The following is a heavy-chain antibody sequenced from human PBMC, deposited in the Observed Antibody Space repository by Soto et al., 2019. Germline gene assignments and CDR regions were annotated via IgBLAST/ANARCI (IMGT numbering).Heavy chain of an antibody. D-gene: IGHD1-26*01. CDR1: GGSFSGYY. J-gene: IGHJ4*02. CDR2: INHSGST. V-gene: IGHV4-34*01. CDR3: ARDPPDFNSGLDY. Sequence: SETQSLTCAVYGGSFSGYYWSWIRQPPGKGLEWIGEINHSGSTNYNPSLKSRVTISVDTSKNQFSLQLNSVTPEDTAVYYCARDPPDFNSGLDYWGQGTVVTVSS.